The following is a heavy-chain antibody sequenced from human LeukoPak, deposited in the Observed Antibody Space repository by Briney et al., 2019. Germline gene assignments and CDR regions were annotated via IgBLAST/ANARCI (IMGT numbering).Heavy chain of an antibody. CDR1: GFTFGDYA. J-gene: IGHJ3*02. V-gene: IGHV3-49*03. CDR2: IRNKGYGGTP. CDR3: ARDRPQQRPTEEDAFDI. D-gene: IGHD6-25*01. Sequence: GGSLRHSCTASGFTFGDYAMSWFRQAPGKGLEWVGFIRNKGYGGTPEYAASVKGRFAISRDDAKSTAYLQMNSLKTEDTAVDYCARDRPQQRPTEEDAFDIWGQGTMVTVSS.